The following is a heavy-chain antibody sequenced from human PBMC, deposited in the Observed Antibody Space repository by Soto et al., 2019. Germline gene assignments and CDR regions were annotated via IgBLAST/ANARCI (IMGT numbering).Heavy chain of an antibody. V-gene: IGHV3-49*04. D-gene: IGHD3-3*01. J-gene: IGHJ6*02. CDR2: IRSKAYGGTT. CDR1: GFTFGDYA. CDR3: TRGLFWSGYWSLDV. Sequence: GGSLRLSCTASGFTFGDYAMSWVRQAPGKGLEWVGFIRSKAYGGTTEYAASVKGRFTISRDDSKSIAYLQMNSLKTEDTAVYYCTRGLFWSGYWSLDVWGQGTTVTVSS.